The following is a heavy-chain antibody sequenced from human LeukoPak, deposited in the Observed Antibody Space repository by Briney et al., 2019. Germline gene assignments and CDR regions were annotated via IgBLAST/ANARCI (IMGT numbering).Heavy chain of an antibody. Sequence: GGSLTLSCAACIFTFSSFRMHGVRHAPGGGREWVVVISYDGSNKYYTDSVKVRFTISRDNSKNTLYLQMNRLRAEDTAVYYCAKDTQYCSSTSCQDYYYYGMDVWGKGTTVTVSS. D-gene: IGHD2-2*01. CDR1: IFTFSSFR. V-gene: IGHV3-30*18. CDR2: ISYDGSNK. CDR3: AKDTQYCSSTSCQDYYYYGMDV. J-gene: IGHJ6*04.